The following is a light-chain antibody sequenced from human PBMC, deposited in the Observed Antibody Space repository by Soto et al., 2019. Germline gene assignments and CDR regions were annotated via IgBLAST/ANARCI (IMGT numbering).Light chain of an antibody. Sequence: QSALTQPASVSGSPGQSITISCTGTSSDVGSYNLVSWYQQHPGKAPKLMIYDGSNRPSGVSNRFSGSKSGNTASLTISGLQAEDEADYYCCSYAGSSYVFGTGTKLTVL. V-gene: IGLV2-23*01. CDR2: DGS. CDR1: SSDVGSYNL. CDR3: CSYAGSSYV. J-gene: IGLJ1*01.